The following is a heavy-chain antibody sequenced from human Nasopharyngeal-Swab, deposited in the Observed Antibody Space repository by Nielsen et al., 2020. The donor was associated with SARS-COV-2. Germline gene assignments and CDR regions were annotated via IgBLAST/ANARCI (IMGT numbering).Heavy chain of an antibody. CDR1: GYSFTSYW. V-gene: IGHV5-51*01. CDR2: IYPGDSDT. D-gene: IGHD2-2*01. J-gene: IGHJ5*02. Sequence: KVSCKGSGYSFTSYWIGWVRQMPGKGLEWMGIIYPGDSDTRYSPSFQGQVTISADKSISTAYLQWNSLKASDTAMYYCARLVGVPAAPRWFDPWGQGTLVTVSS. CDR3: ARLVGVPAAPRWFDP.